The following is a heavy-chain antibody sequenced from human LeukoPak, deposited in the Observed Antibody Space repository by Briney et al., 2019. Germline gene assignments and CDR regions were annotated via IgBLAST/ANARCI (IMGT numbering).Heavy chain of an antibody. CDR2: IYHSGST. V-gene: IGHV4-38-2*02. CDR3: AKSKQQRLMVIGVVEGPKSTFDA. Sequence: SETLSLTCSVSNYSISSGYYWGWIRQSPGKGLEWIGSIYHSGSTFYNPSLKSRVTMSVDTSKNQFSLNLRSVTAADTAVYYCAKSKQQRLMVIGVVEGPKSTFDAWGQGTLVTVSA. J-gene: IGHJ5*02. CDR1: NYSISSGYY. D-gene: IGHD3-3*01.